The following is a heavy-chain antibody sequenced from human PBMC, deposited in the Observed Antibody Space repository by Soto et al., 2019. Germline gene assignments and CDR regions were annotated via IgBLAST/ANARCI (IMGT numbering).Heavy chain of an antibody. V-gene: IGHV1-69*01. CDR3: ARGYYDSSGYSLGIHQYYGMDV. J-gene: IGHJ6*02. CDR1: GGTFSSYA. Sequence: QVQLVQSGAEVKKPGSSVKFSCKASGGTFSSYAISWVRQAPGQGLEWMGGIIPLFGTANYAQKFQGRVTITADESTSTAYMELSSLRAEDTAVYYCARGYYDSSGYSLGIHQYYGMDVWGQGTTVTVSS. CDR2: IIPLFGTA. D-gene: IGHD3-22*01.